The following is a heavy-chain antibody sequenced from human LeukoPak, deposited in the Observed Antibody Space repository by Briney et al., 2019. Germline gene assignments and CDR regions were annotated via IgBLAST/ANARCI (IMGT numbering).Heavy chain of an antibody. CDR1: GYTFTDYY. D-gene: IGHD6-19*01. J-gene: IGHJ4*02. Sequence: ASVKVSCKASGYTFTDYYLHWVRQAPGQGLEWMGWINPNSGGTNYAQTFQGRVTMTRDTSITTAYMELSSLRSEDTAVYYCARDRYSSGWYVDYWGQGTLVTVSS. V-gene: IGHV1-2*02. CDR3: ARDRYSSGWYVDY. CDR2: INPNSGGT.